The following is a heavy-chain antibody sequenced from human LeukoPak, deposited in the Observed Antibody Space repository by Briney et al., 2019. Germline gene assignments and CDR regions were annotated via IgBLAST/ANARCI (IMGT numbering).Heavy chain of an antibody. V-gene: IGHV1-46*01. CDR1: GYTFTTYY. CDR2: INPSGGTT. Sequence: ASVKVSCKASGYTFTTYYMHWVRQAPGQGLEWMGIINPSGGTTSYAQKFQGRVIMTRDTSTSTVYTELSSLKSEDTAVYYCARGFQVPAAVPSHFDYWGQGTLVTVSS. D-gene: IGHD2-2*01. J-gene: IGHJ4*02. CDR3: ARGFQVPAAVPSHFDY.